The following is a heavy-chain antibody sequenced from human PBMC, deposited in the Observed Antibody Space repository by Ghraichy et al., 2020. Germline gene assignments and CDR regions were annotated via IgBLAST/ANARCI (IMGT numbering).Heavy chain of an antibody. CDR3: ARDGGIVGAIDY. V-gene: IGHV3-21*01. J-gene: IGHJ4*02. CDR1: GFTFSSYS. Sequence: GSLRLSCAASGFTFSSYSMNWVRQAPGKGLEWVSSISSSSYIYYADSVKGRFTISRDNAKNSLYLQMNSLRAEDTAVYYCARDGGIVGAIDYWGQGTLVTVSS. D-gene: IGHD1-26*01. CDR2: ISSSSYI.